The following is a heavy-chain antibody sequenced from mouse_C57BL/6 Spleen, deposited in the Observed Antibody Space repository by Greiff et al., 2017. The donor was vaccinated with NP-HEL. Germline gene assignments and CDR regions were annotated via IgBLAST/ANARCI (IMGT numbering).Heavy chain of an antibody. V-gene: IGHV1-26*01. CDR2: INPNNGGT. CDR1: GYTFTDYY. D-gene: IGHD2-1*01. J-gene: IGHJ3*01. CDR3: AVIYLRFAY. Sequence: EVQLQQSGPELVKPGASVKISCKASGYTFTDYYMNWVKQSHGKSLEWIGDINPNNGGTSYNQKFKGKATLTVDKSSSTAYMELRSLTSEDSAVYYCAVIYLRFAYWGQGTLVTGSA.